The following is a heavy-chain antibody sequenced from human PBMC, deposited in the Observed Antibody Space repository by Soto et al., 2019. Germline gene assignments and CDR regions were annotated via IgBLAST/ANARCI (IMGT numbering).Heavy chain of an antibody. Sequence: EVQLVESGGGLVQPGGSLRLSCAASGFTFSGYWMHWVRQVTGKGLVWVSRVNRDGSSRSYADSVKGRFTIARDNAKNTRHLEMNGLRAEDTAVYYCARVGLGAFDAFEVWGQGTLVTASS. CDR3: ARVGLGAFDAFEV. D-gene: IGHD1-26*01. V-gene: IGHV3-74*01. CDR2: VNRDGSSR. J-gene: IGHJ3*01. CDR1: GFTFSGYW.